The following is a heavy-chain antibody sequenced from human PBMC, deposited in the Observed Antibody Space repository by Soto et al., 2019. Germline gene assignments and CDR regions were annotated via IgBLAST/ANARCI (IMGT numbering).Heavy chain of an antibody. CDR1: GGTFSSYT. CDR3: ARANGGYCSGGSCYWFDP. V-gene: IGHV1-69*02. D-gene: IGHD2-15*01. J-gene: IGHJ5*02. Sequence: QVQLVQSGAAVKKPGSSVKVSCKASGGTFSSYTISWVRQAPGQGLEWMGRIIPILGIANYAQKFQGRVTITADKSTSTAYMELSSLRSEDTAVYYCARANGGYCSGGSCYWFDPWGQGTLVTVSS. CDR2: IIPILGIA.